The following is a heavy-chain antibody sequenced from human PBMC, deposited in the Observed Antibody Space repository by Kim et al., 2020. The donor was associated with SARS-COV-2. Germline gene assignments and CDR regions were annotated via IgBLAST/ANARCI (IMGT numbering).Heavy chain of an antibody. CDR2: IKQDGSEK. CDR1: GFTFSSYW. V-gene: IGHV3-7*01. CDR3: ARDIIVGAIPDAFDI. J-gene: IGHJ3*02. D-gene: IGHD1-26*01. Sequence: GGSLRLSCAASGFTFSSYWMSWVRQAPGKGLEWVANIKQDGSEKYYVDSVKGRFTISRDNAKNSLYLQMNSLRAEDTAVYYCARDIIVGAIPDAFDIWGQGTMVTVSS.